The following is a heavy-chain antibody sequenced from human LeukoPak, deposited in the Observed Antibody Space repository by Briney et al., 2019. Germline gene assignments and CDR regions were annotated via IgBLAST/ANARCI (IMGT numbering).Heavy chain of an antibody. Sequence: SETLSLTCAVYGGSFSGYYWSWIRQPPGKGLEWIGEINHSGSTNYNPSLKSRVTISVDTSKNQFSLKLSSVTAADTAVYYCARDRDRNVGATKYYFDYWGQGTLVTVSP. CDR1: GGSFSGYY. CDR2: INHSGST. V-gene: IGHV4-34*01. J-gene: IGHJ4*02. D-gene: IGHD1-26*01. CDR3: ARDRDRNVGATKYYFDY.